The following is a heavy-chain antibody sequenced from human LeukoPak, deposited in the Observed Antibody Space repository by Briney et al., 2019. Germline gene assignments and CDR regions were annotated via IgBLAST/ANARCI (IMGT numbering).Heavy chain of an antibody. V-gene: IGHV3-23*01. CDR2: ISDSGAGT. Sequence: GGSLRLSCAASGFTFSSYAMSWVRQAPGKGLEWVSAISDSGAGTYYADSVKGRFTISRDNSKNTLYLQMNSLRAEDTAVYYCAKDSPLYSGSDYWGQGTLVTVSS. D-gene: IGHD3-22*01. CDR3: AKDSPLYSGSDY. J-gene: IGHJ4*02. CDR1: GFTFSSYA.